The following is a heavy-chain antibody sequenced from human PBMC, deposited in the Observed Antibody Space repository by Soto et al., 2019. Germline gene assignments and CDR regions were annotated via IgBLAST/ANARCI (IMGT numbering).Heavy chain of an antibody. CDR3: PLALYENWFDP. CDR2: ISYDGSNK. Sequence: GGSLRLSCAASGFTFSSYAMHWVRQAPGKGLEWVAVISYDGSNKYYADSVEGRFTISRGNSKNTLYLQMNSLRAEDTAVYYCPLALYENWFDPWGQGTLVTVSS. CDR1: GFTFSSYA. V-gene: IGHV3-30-3*01. D-gene: IGHD2-8*01. J-gene: IGHJ5*02.